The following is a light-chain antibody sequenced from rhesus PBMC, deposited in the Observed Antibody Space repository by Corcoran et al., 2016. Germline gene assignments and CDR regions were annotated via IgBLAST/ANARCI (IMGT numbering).Light chain of an antibody. CDR3: CSYSGSHSYI. V-gene: IGLV2-32*01. Sequence: QAALTQPRSVSGSPGQSVTISCTGTSSDIGGYNYVSWYQQHPGTAPKLMIYEVSKRPSGVSDRFSGSKSGNTASLTISGLQAEDESDYYCCSYSGSHSYIFGAGTRLTVL. CDR2: EVS. CDR1: SSDIGGYNY. J-gene: IGLJ1*01.